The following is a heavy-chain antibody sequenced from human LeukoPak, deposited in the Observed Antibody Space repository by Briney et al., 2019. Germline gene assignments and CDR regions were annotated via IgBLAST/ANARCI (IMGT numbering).Heavy chain of an antibody. CDR3: ARGYCSSTSCYFSRIAYDY. J-gene: IGHJ4*02. CDR2: MNPNSGNT. D-gene: IGHD2-2*01. CDR1: GYTFTSYD. V-gene: IGHV1-8*01. Sequence: ASVKVSCKASGYTFTSYDINWVRQATGQGLEWMGWMNPNSGNTGYAQKFQGRVTMTRNTSTSTAYMELSSLRSEDTAVYYCARGYCSSTSCYFSRIAYDYWGQGILVTVSS.